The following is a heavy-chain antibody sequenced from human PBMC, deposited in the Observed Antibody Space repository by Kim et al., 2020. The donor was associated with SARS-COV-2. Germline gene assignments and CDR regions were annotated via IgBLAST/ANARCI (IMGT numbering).Heavy chain of an antibody. CDR2: ISYDGSNK. CDR1: GFTFSSYG. J-gene: IGHJ6*01. Sequence: GGSLRLSCAASGFTFSSYGMHWVRQAPGKGLEWVAVISYDGSNKYYADSVKGRFTISRDNSKNTLYLQMNSLRAEDTAAYYCAKEGGGPMVRGVIVYYYG. CDR3: AKEGGGPMVRGVIVYYYG. V-gene: IGHV3-30*18. D-gene: IGHD3-10*01.